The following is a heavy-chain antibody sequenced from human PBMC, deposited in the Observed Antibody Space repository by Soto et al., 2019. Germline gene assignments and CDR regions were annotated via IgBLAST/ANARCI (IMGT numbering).Heavy chain of an antibody. J-gene: IGHJ6*02. CDR3: ARDGHGMDV. V-gene: IGHV4-61*01. CDR2: IFFTGGT. CDR1: GGSVSTGSYN. Sequence: QVQLQESGPGLVRPSETLSLICAVSGGSVSTGSYNWSWIRQAPGKGLEWIGNIFFTGGTHYNPSLENRVTISVDTSKDQFSLTLTSVTAADTAVYFCARDGHGMDVWGQGITVTVSS.